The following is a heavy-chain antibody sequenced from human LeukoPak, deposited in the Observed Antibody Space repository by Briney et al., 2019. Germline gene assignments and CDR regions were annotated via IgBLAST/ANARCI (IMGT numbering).Heavy chain of an antibody. Sequence: ASVKVSCKASGYTFTGYYMHWVRQAPGQGLEWMGWINPNSGGTNYAQKFQGRVTMTRDTSISTAYMELSRLRSDDTAVYYCARGDSSGEQASDAFDIWGQGTMVTVSS. V-gene: IGHV1-2*02. J-gene: IGHJ3*02. CDR2: INPNSGGT. CDR3: ARGDSSGEQASDAFDI. CDR1: GYTFTGYY. D-gene: IGHD3-22*01.